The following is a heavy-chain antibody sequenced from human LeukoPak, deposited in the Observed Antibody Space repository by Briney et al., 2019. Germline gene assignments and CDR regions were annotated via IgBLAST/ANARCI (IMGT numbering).Heavy chain of an antibody. CDR1: GGSISSYY. V-gene: IGHV4-4*07. J-gene: IGHJ3*02. CDR3: ARMDYDSSYDAFDI. Sequence: SETLSLTCTVSGGSISSYYWSWIRQPAGKGLEWIGRIYTSGSTNYNPSLKSRVTMSVDTSKNQFSLKLSSVTAADTAVYYCARMDYDSSYDAFDIWGQGTMVTVSS. CDR2: IYTSGST. D-gene: IGHD3-22*01.